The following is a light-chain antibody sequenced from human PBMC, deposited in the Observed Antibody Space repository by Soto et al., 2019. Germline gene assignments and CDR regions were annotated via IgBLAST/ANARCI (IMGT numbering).Light chain of an antibody. CDR1: QSVSSTY. CDR3: QQRSNWPLT. CDR2: DAY. V-gene: IGKV3-11*01. J-gene: IGKJ4*01. Sequence: EIVLTQSPGTLSLSPGERATLSCRASQSVSSTYLIWYQQKPGQAHRLLIYDAYNRATGIQARFSGSGSGTDFTLTIRSLEPEDFAVYYCQQRSNWPLTFGGGTKVDIK.